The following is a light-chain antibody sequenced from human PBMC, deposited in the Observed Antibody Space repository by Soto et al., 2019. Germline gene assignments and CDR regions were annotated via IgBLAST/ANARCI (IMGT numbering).Light chain of an antibody. CDR2: EVT. J-gene: IGLJ3*02. CDR3: SSCTLNTTRV. CDR1: TSDIGSYNF. V-gene: IGLV2-14*03. Sequence: QSALTQPASVSGSPGQTITISCAGTTSDIGSYNFVSWYQQHPGTAPKLIIYEVTNRPLGISSRFSGSRSGNTASLTISGLRTEDEAHHYCSSCTLNTTRVFGGGTKLTVL.